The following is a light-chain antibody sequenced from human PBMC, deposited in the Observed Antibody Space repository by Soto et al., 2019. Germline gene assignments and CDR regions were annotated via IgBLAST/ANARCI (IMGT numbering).Light chain of an antibody. CDR3: NSYTSRTPYV. V-gene: IGLV2-14*01. CDR1: SSDVGGYNY. CDR2: EVS. J-gene: IGLJ1*01. Sequence: QSALTQPASVSGSPGQSITISCTGTSSDVGGYNYVSWYQQHPGKAPKLMIYEVSNRPSGGSNRFSGSKSGNTASLTISGHQAEDEADYYCNSYTSRTPYVFGTGTKLTVL.